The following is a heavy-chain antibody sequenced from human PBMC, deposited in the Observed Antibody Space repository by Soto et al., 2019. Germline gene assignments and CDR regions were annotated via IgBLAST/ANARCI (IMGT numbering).Heavy chain of an antibody. J-gene: IGHJ5*02. CDR2: ISSSSSYI. D-gene: IGHD5-12*01. CDR1: GCTFSSYS. V-gene: IGHV3-21*01. Sequence: EVQLVESGGGLVKPGGSLRLSCAASGCTFSSYSMNWVRQAPGKGLEWVSSISSSSSYIYYADSVKGRFTISRDNAKNSLYLQMNRLRAEDTAVYYCARDSGGYDFDDWFDPWGQGTLVTVSS. CDR3: ARDSGGYDFDDWFDP.